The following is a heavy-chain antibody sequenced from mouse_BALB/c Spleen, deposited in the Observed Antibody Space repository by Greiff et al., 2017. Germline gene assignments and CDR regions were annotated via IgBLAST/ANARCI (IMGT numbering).Heavy chain of an antibody. D-gene: IGHD3-3*01. CDR2: IDPENGDT. CDR1: GFNIKDYY. V-gene: IGHV14-4*02. CDR3: NEGVGQVAY. Sequence: EVKLQESGAELVRSGASVKLSCTASGFNIKDYYMHWVKQRPEQGLEWIGWIDPENGDTEYAPKFQGKATMTADTSSNTAYLQLSSLTSEDTAVYYCNEGVGQVAYWGQGTLVTVSA. J-gene: IGHJ3*01.